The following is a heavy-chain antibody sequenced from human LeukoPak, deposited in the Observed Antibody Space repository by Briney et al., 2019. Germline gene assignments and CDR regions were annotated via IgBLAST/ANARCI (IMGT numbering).Heavy chain of an antibody. CDR3: ATDLRGYSYGFDAFDI. CDR2: FDPEDGET. CDR1: GYTLTELS. D-gene: IGHD5-18*01. Sequence: ASVRVSCKVSGYTLTELSMHWVRQAPGKGLEWMEGFDPEDGETIYAQKFQGRVTMTEDTSTDTAYMELSSLRSEDTAVYYCATDLRGYSYGFDAFDIWGQGTMVTVSS. J-gene: IGHJ3*02. V-gene: IGHV1-24*01.